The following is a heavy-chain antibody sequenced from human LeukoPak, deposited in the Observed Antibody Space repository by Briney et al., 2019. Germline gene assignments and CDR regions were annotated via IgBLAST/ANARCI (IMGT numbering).Heavy chain of an antibody. CDR2: IYYSGST. J-gene: IGHJ5*02. Sequence: SETLSLTCTVSGGSISSSSYYWGWIRQPPGKGLERIGSIYYSGSTYYNPSLKSRVTISVDTSKNQFSLKLSSVTAADTAVYYCXRHGXRYXSSXXXXPXXWXXPWGQGTL. V-gene: IGHV4-39*01. D-gene: IGHD2-2*01. CDR1: GGSISSSSYY. CDR3: XRHGXRYXSSXXXXPXXWXXP.